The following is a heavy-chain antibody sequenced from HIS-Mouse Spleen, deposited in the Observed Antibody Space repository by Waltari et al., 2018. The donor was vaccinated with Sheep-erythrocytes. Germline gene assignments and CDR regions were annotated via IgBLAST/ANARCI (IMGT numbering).Heavy chain of an antibody. Sequence: QVQLQESGPGLVKPSETLSLTCTVSGYSISSGYYWGWIRQPPGRGLEWIGSIYHSGGTSYNPSPKGRVPISVDTSKNQFSLKLSSVTAADTAVYYCASQPNWGYWYFDLWGRGTLVTVSS. CDR2: IYHSGGT. CDR1: GYSISSGYY. CDR3: ASQPNWGYWYFDL. V-gene: IGHV4-38-2*02. J-gene: IGHJ2*01. D-gene: IGHD7-27*01.